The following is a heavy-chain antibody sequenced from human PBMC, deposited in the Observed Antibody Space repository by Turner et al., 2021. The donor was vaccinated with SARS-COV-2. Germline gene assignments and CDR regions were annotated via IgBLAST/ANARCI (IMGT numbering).Heavy chain of an antibody. CDR1: GFPFNTYA. V-gene: IGHV3-23*01. D-gene: IGHD2-21*01. CDR2: IIGKTNST. J-gene: IGHJ3*02. CDR3: AKVRCDCPVDAFDI. Sequence: WESGGGWIRVGGSRRRTCETTGFPFNTYAMTWLRQAPGKGLQWVSTIIGKTNSTYYASYVKGRITNSRDNFKKKLEWQMNSLRGEDLAVYYCAKVRCDCPVDAFDIWGVGKIVTMS.